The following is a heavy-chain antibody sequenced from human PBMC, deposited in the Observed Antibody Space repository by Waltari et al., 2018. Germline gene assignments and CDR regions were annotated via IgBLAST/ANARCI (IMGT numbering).Heavy chain of an antibody. Sequence: QLQLQESGPGLVKPSETLSLTCTVPGGPISSSRPYWGWIRQSPGKGLEWIASVSYTGNTYYNSTLKSRVTISVDTAKNQFSLRLSSVTAADTAVYYCARRGGYYYESWFDPWGQGTLVTVSS. V-gene: IGHV4-39*01. CDR2: VSYTGNT. J-gene: IGHJ5*02. D-gene: IGHD3-22*01. CDR1: GGPISSSRPY. CDR3: ARRGGYYYESWFDP.